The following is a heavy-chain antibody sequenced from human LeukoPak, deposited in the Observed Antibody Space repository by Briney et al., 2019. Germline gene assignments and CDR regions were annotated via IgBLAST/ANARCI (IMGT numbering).Heavy chain of an antibody. CDR1: GGSISSYY. V-gene: IGHV4-59*01. CDR3: ARVHVPKTRYSSGIQVNDAFDI. J-gene: IGHJ3*02. CDR2: IYYSGST. Sequence: ASETLSLTCTVSGGSISSYYWSWIPQPPGKGLEWIGYIYYSGSTNYNPSLKSRVTISVDTSKNQFSLKLSSVTAADTAVYHCARVHVPKTRYSSGIQVNDAFDIWGQGTMVTVSS. D-gene: IGHD5-18*01.